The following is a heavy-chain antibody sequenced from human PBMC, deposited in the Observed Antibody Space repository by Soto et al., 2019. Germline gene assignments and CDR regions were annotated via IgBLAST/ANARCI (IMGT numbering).Heavy chain of an antibody. J-gene: IGHJ6*02. Sequence: GSLRLSCAASGFTFSSYSMNWVRQAPGKGLEWVSSISSSSSYIYYADSVKGRFTISRDNAKNSLYLQMNSLRAEDTAVYYCARHIAAAGTYYYGMDVWGQGTTVTVSS. CDR2: ISSSSSYI. CDR3: ARHIAAAGTYYYGMDV. CDR1: GFTFSSYS. V-gene: IGHV3-21*01. D-gene: IGHD6-13*01.